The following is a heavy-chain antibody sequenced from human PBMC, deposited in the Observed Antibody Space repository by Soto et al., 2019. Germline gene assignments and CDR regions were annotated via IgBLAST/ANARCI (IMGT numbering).Heavy chain of an antibody. CDR2: IYYSGST. CDR3: ARHKNGYGHYYFDH. Sequence: QLQLQESGPGLVKPSETLSLTCTVSVGSISSSSYYWGWIRQPPGKGLECIGSIYYSGSTYYNPSLKSRVTISVDTSKNQFSLKLSSVTAAETAVYYCARHKNGYGHYYFDHWGQGTLVTVSS. J-gene: IGHJ4*02. V-gene: IGHV4-39*01. D-gene: IGHD5-18*01. CDR1: VGSISSSSYY.